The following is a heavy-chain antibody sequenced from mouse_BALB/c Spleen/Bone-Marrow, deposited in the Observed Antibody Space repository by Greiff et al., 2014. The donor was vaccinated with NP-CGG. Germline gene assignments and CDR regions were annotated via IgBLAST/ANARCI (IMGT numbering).Heavy chain of an antibody. J-gene: IGHJ2*01. CDR2: INPSSGYT. V-gene: IGHV1-4*01. CDR1: GYTFTSYT. D-gene: IGHD2-4*01. CDR3: ARSRNYDEVDY. Sequence: VKLQESGAELARPGASVKMSCKASGYTFTSYTMHWVKQRPGQGLEWIGYINPSSGYTNYNQKFKDKAALTADKSSSTAYMQLSSLTSEDSAVYYCARSRNYDEVDYRGQGTTLTVSS.